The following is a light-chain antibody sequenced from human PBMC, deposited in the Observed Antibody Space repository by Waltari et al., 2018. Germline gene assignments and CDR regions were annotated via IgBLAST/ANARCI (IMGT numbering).Light chain of an antibody. V-gene: IGKV3-20*01. CDR2: DAS. CDR3: QHYVRLPAT. Sequence: EIVLTQSPGTLSLSLGERATLSCRASQSVSRALAWYQQKPGQAPRLLIYDASTRATGIPDRFSGSGSGTDFSLTISRLEPDDFAVYYCQHYVRLPATFGQGTTMEI. J-gene: IGKJ1*01. CDR1: QSVSRA.